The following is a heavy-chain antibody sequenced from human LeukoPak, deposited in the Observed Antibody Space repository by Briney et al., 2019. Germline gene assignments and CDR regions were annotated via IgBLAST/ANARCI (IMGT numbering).Heavy chain of an antibody. D-gene: IGHD3-3*01. V-gene: IGHV3-30*02. CDR2: IRYGGSNK. CDR3: ANFGGQFGP. J-gene: IGHJ5*02. CDR1: GFTFSSYG. Sequence: PGGSLRLSCAASGFTFSSYGMHWVRQAPGKGLEWVAFIRYGGSNKYYADSVRGRFTISRDNSKNTLYLQMNSLRAEDTAVYYCANFGGQFGPWGQGTLVTVSS.